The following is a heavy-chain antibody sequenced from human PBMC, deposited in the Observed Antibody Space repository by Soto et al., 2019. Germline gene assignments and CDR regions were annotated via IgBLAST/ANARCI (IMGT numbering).Heavy chain of an antibody. D-gene: IGHD1-26*01. J-gene: IGHJ4*02. CDR2: VSSSGSAT. CDR1: GFIFSDYA. Sequence: GSLRLSCSVSGFIFSDYAMHWVRQAPGKGLQYVSSVSSSGSATYYADSVKGGFAISRDNSKNTLYLQMSSLRPEDTAVYYCVKDRWVDYWGQGTLVTVSS. V-gene: IGHV3-64D*06. CDR3: VKDRWVDY.